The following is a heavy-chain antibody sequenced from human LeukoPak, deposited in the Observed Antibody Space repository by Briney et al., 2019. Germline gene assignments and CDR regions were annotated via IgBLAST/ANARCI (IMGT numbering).Heavy chain of an antibody. Sequence: ASVKVSCKASGYTFTSYYMHWVRQASGQGLEWMGIINPSGGSTSYAQKFQGRVTMTRDTSTSTVYMELSSLRSEDTAVYYCARNTKTYYYDSSGYPLDYWGQGTLVTVSS. J-gene: IGHJ4*02. D-gene: IGHD3-22*01. CDR2: INPSGGST. V-gene: IGHV1-46*01. CDR1: GYTFTSYY. CDR3: ARNTKTYYYDSSGYPLDY.